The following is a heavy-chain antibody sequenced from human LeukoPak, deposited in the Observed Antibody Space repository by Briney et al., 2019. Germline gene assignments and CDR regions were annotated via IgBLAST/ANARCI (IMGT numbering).Heavy chain of an antibody. CDR2: ISSSGSTI. V-gene: IGHV3-48*03. D-gene: IGHD3-3*01. CDR1: GFTFSSYE. J-gene: IGHJ6*02. Sequence: GGSLRLSCAASGFTFSSYEMNWVRQAPGKGLEWVSYISSSGSTIYYADSVKGRFTISRDNAKNTVYLQMNSPRAEDTAVYYCARVGGDVLSGHRTGYYYAMDVWGQGTTVTVSS. CDR3: ARVGGDVLSGHRTGYYYAMDV.